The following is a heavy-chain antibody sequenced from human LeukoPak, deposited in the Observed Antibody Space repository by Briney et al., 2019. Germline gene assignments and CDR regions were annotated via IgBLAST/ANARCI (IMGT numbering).Heavy chain of an antibody. Sequence: PSETLSLTCAVYGGSFSGYYWSWIRQPPGKGLEWIGQINHSGSTNYNPSLKSRVTISVDTSKNQFSLKLSSVTAADTAVYYCARAVVYGVEMATIRWYYYYYYMDVWAKGPRSPSP. CDR2: INHSGST. CDR3: ARAVVYGVEMATIRWYYYYYYMDV. J-gene: IGHJ6*03. D-gene: IGHD5-24*01. V-gene: IGHV4-34*01. CDR1: GGSFSGYY.